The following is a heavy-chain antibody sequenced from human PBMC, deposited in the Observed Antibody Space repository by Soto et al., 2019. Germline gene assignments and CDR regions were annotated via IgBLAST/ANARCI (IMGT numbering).Heavy chain of an antibody. J-gene: IGHJ3*02. D-gene: IGHD2-15*01. CDR3: ARYCSGGSCYPVAAFDI. CDR1: SGSISSSSYY. Sequence: QLQLQESGPGLVKPSETLSLTCTVSSGSISSSSYYWGWIRQPPGTGLEWIGSIYYSGSTYYNPSLKSRVTISVDTSKNQFSRKLSSVNAADTAVYYCARYCSGGSCYPVAAFDIWGQGTMVTVSS. V-gene: IGHV4-39*01. CDR2: IYYSGST.